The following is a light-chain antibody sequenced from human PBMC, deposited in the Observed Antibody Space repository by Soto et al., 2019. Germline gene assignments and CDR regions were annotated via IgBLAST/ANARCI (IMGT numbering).Light chain of an antibody. Sequence: QSALTQPPSASGSPGQSVTISCTGTSSDVGGYNYVSWYQQHPGKAPKVMIYEVSERPSGVPDRFSGSRSGNTASLTVSGLQPEDEADYYCSSYAGSNNYVFGTGTKLTVL. CDR1: SSDVGGYNY. V-gene: IGLV2-8*01. J-gene: IGLJ1*01. CDR3: SSYAGSNNYV. CDR2: EVS.